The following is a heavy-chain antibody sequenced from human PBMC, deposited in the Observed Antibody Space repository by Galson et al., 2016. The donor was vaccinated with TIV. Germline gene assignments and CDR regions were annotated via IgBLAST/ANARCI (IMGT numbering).Heavy chain of an antibody. D-gene: IGHD3-16*01. CDR2: IGPDGNDK. V-gene: IGHV3-30*02. CDR1: GFTFSRHG. Sequence: SLRLSCAASGFTFSRHGIHWVRHTPGTGLEWVTFIGPDGNDKSYGDSVKGRFTISRDNSMSSIYLQMNDLRLEDTAIYYCARLGLNWFDPWGQGTQVTVSS. CDR3: ARLGLNWFDP. J-gene: IGHJ5*02.